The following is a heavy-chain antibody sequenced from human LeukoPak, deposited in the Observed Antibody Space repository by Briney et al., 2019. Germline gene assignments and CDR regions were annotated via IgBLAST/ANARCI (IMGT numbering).Heavy chain of an antibody. Sequence: PGGSLRLSCAASGFTFSSYEMNWVRQAPGKGLEWVSYISSSGSTIYYEDSVKGRFTISRDNAKNSPYLQMTSLRAEDTAVYYCARDDGLRIYWGQGTLVTVSS. CDR1: GFTFSSYE. J-gene: IGHJ4*02. D-gene: IGHD3/OR15-3a*01. CDR2: ISSSGSTI. CDR3: ARDDGLRIY. V-gene: IGHV3-48*03.